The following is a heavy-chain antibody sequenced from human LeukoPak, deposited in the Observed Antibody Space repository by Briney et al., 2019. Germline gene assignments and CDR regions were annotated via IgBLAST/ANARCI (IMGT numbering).Heavy chain of an antibody. CDR2: IYYSGST. CDR3: ARDSGHYGDYKIRFRDEAFDI. Sequence: PSETLSLTCTVSGGSISSSTYYWGWIRQPPGKGLEWIGSIYYSGSTYYNSSLKSRVTISLNTSKNQFSLRLSSVTAADTAVYYCARDSGHYGDYKIRFRDEAFDIWGQGTMVTVSS. CDR1: GGSISSSTYY. J-gene: IGHJ3*02. D-gene: IGHD4-17*01. V-gene: IGHV4-39*07.